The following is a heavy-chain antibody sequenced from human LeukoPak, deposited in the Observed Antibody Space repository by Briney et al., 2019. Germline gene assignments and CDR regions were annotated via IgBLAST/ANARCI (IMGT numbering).Heavy chain of an antibody. CDR2: FDPEDGET. Sequence: GASVKVSCKASGGTFSSYAISWVRQAPGKGLEWMGGFDPEDGETIYAQKFQGRVTMTRDMSTSTVYMELSSLRSEDTAVYYCARAPSGSYGLDYWGQGTLVTVSS. CDR1: GGTFSSYA. D-gene: IGHD1-26*01. J-gene: IGHJ4*02. CDR3: ARAPSGSYGLDY. V-gene: IGHV1-69*10.